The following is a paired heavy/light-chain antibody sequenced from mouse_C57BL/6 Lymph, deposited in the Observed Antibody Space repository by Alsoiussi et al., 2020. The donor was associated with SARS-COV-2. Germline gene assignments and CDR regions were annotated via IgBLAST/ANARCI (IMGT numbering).Light chain of an antibody. CDR3: QQSRKVPLT. CDR1: ESVEYYGTSL. CDR2: AAS. J-gene: IGKJ5*01. V-gene: IGKV3-1*01. Sequence: DIVVTQSPASLAVSLGQRATISCRASESVEYYGTSLMQWYQQKPGQPPKLLIYAASNVESGVPARFSGSGSGTDFSLNIHPVEENDIAMYFCQQSRKVPLTFGAGTKLELK.
Heavy chain of an antibody. CDR3: VTGYSNYGY. CDR1: GYTFTEYP. J-gene: IGHJ2*01. Sequence: QIQLVQSGPELKKPGETVKISCKASGYTFTEYPMHWVKQAPGKGFKWMGMIYTDTGEPTYAEEFKGRFAFSLETSASTAYLQINNLKNEDTATYFCVTGYSNYGYWGQGTTLTVSS. V-gene: IGHV9-1*01. D-gene: IGHD2-5*01. CDR2: IYTDTGEP.